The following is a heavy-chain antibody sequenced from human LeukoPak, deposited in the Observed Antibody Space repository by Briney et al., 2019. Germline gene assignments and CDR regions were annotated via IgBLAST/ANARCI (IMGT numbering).Heavy chain of an antibody. CDR3: ARDLGSASSSWYYYYYGMDV. D-gene: IGHD6-13*01. J-gene: IGHJ6*02. CDR1: GFTVSSNY. CDR2: IYSGGST. V-gene: IGHV3-66*01. Sequence: GGSLRLSCAASGFTVSSNYMSWVRQAPGKGLEWVSVIYSGGSTYYADSVKGRFTISRDNSKNTLYLQMNSLRAEDTAVYYCARDLGSASSSWYYYYYGMDVWGQGTTVTVSS.